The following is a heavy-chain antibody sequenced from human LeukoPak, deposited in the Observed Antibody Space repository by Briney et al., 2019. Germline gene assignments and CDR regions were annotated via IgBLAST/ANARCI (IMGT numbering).Heavy chain of an antibody. J-gene: IGHJ3*01. CDR3: AKAGVRYFDSSGLYAFDF. CDR1: GGSISSTSYY. D-gene: IGHD3-22*01. Sequence: PSETLSLTCAVSGGSISSTSYYWAWVRQPPGKGLEWIGTIYYSGSTYHHPSLKSLLTLSVDTSRNQFSLRLSSVDAADTAVYYCAKAGVRYFDSSGLYAFDFWGQGTTVTVSS. V-gene: IGHV4-39*01. CDR2: IYYSGST.